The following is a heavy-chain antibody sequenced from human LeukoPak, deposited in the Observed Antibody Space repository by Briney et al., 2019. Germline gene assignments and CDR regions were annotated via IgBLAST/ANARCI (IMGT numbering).Heavy chain of an antibody. CDR2: IYPSDSYT. J-gene: IGHJ4*02. CDR1: GYSFTNYW. CDR3: ARHVYCGDDCHSDFDY. V-gene: IGHV5-10-1*01. Sequence: GESLKISCKGSGYSFTNYWITWVRQMPGKGLEWMGRIYPSDSYTNYSPSFQGHVTISADKSISTAYLQWTSLKASDTAMYYCARHVYCGDDCHSDFDYWGQGTLVTVSS. D-gene: IGHD2-21*02.